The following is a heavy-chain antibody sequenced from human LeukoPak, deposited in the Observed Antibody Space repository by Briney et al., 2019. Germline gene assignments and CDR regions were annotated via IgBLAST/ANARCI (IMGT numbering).Heavy chain of an antibody. J-gene: IGHJ4*02. CDR2: INHSGST. Sequence: TSETLSLTFAVYGGSFSDSYWSWIRQPPGKGLEWIGEINHSGSTNYNPSLKSRVSISVDTSKNTFSLKLNSVTAADTAVYYCARVSWPPGSSWYYFDYWGQGTLVTVTS. D-gene: IGHD3-10*01. V-gene: IGHV4-34*01. CDR3: ARVSWPPGSSWYYFDY. CDR1: GGSFSDSY.